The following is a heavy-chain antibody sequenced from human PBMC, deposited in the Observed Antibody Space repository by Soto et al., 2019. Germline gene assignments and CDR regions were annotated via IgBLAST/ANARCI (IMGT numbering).Heavy chain of an antibody. J-gene: IGHJ6*02. CDR2: IYTSGST. CDR3: ARDDPSPYCSGGSCRSRTYYYYGMDV. Sequence: PSETLSLTXTVSGGSISSYYWSWIRQPAGKGLEWIGRIYTSGSTNYNPSLKSRVTMSVDTSKNQFSPKLSSVTAADTAVYYCARDDPSPYCSGGSCRSRTYYYYGMDVWGQGTTVTVSS. D-gene: IGHD2-15*01. CDR1: GGSISSYY. V-gene: IGHV4-4*07.